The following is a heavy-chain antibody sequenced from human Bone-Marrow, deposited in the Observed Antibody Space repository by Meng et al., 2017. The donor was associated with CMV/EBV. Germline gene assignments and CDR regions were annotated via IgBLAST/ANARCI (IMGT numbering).Heavy chain of an antibody. Sequence: GGSLRLSCAASGFTFSSYAMSWVRQAPGKGLEWVSAISGSGGSTYYADSVKGRFTISRDNSKNTLYLQMNSLRAEDTAVYYCAKGGVPAAIPDYYYYYGMDVWGQGTTVTVSS. D-gene: IGHD2-2*01. CDR2: ISGSGGST. J-gene: IGHJ6*02. V-gene: IGHV3-23*01. CDR1: GFTFSSYA. CDR3: AKGGVPAAIPDYYYYYGMDV.